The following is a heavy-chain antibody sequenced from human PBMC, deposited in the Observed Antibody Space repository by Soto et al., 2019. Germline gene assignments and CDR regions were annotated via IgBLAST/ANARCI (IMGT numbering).Heavy chain of an antibody. CDR3: ARYLPFLVRGVAPLGH. CDR1: GGSISSYY. CDR2: VYYGGNT. Sequence: QVQLQESGPGLVKPSETLSLTCTVSGGSISSYYWSWIRQPPGKGLEWIGYVYYGGNTNYNPSLKSRVNISVDTSKNQLSRKLSSVTAADTAVYYCARYLPFLVRGVAPLGHWGQGTLVTVSS. J-gene: IGHJ4*02. V-gene: IGHV4-59*01. D-gene: IGHD3-10*01.